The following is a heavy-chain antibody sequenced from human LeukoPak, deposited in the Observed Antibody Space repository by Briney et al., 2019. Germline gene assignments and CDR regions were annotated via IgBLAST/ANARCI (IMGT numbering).Heavy chain of an antibody. CDR1: GFTVSSNY. V-gene: IGHV3-53*01. J-gene: IGHJ4*02. CDR2: IYSGGST. D-gene: IGHD5-18*01. Sequence: GGSLRLSCAASGFTVSSNYMSWVRQAPGKGLEWVSVIYSGGSTYYADSVKGLFTISRDNSKNTLYLQMNSLRAEDTAVYYCARVGGYSYGLIDYWGQGTLVTVSS. CDR3: ARVGGYSYGLIDY.